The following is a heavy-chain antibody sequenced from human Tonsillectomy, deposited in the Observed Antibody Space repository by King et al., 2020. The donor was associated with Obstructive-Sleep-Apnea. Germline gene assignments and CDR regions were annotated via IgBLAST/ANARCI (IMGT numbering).Heavy chain of an antibody. D-gene: IGHD3-9*01. Sequence: LQLQESGPGLVKPSETLSLTCTVSGGSISSSSYYWGWIRQPPGKGLEWIGSIYYSGSTYYNPSLKSRVTISVDTSKNQFSLKLSSVTAADTAVYYCARQAYYDILTGYPPEPFDYWGQGTLVTVSS. CDR2: IYYSGST. J-gene: IGHJ4*02. CDR3: ARQAYYDILTGYPPEPFDY. V-gene: IGHV4-39*01. CDR1: GGSISSSSYY.